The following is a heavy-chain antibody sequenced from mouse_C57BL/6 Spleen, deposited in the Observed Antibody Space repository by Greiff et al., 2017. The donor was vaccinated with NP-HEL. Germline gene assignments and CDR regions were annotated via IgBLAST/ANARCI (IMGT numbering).Heavy chain of an antibody. Sequence: QVQLQQPGAELVRPGSSVKLSCKASGYTFTSYWMHWVQQRPIQGLEWIGNIDPSDSETHSNQKFKDTATLPVDKSYNTAYLQLSSLTSEDSAVYYCARSGYYGPFDYWGQGTTLTVSS. V-gene: IGHV1-52*01. CDR2: IDPSDSET. D-gene: IGHD1-1*01. CDR1: GYTFTSYW. CDR3: ARSGYYGPFDY. J-gene: IGHJ2*01.